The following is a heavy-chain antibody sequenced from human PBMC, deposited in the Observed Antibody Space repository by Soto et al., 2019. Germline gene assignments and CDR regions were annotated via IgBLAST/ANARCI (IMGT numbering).Heavy chain of an antibody. Sequence: GGSLRLSCAASGFTFSSYGMHWVRQAPGKGLEWVAVISYDGSNKYYADSVKGRFTISRDNSKNTLYLQMNSLRAEDTAVYYCAKEHLKAVAGAFDIWGQGTMVTVSS. CDR3: AKEHLKAVAGAFDI. CDR2: ISYDGSNK. CDR1: GFTFSSYG. V-gene: IGHV3-30*18. J-gene: IGHJ3*02. D-gene: IGHD6-19*01.